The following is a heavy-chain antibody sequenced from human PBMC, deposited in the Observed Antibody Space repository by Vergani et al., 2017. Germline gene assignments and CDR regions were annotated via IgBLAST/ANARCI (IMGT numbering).Heavy chain of an antibody. D-gene: IGHD2-2*01. CDR3: ARGFVVVPAAMEDAFDI. CDR1: GYTFPSYD. V-gene: IGHV1-8*01. J-gene: IGHJ3*02. CDR2: MNPNSGNT. Sequence: QVQLVPSGAEVKKPGASVKVSCKASGYTFPSYDINWVRQATGQGLAWMGWMNPNSGNTGYAQKFQGRVTMTRNTSILTAYMELSSLRSEDTAVYYCARGFVVVPAAMEDAFDIWGQGTMVTVSS.